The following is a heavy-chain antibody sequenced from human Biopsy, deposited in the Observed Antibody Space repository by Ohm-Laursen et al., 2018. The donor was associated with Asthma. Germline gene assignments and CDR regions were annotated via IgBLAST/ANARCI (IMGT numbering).Heavy chain of an antibody. CDR1: GFSFSNFA. CDR3: VRDGTDDAFDI. V-gene: IGHV3-30*01. J-gene: IGHJ3*02. Sequence: SLRLSCSASGFSFSNFAIHWVRQAPGKGLEWGGVISKDASTQDYADSVKGRFTMARDNSKNTLDLQMNSLREEDTAVYYCVRDGTDDAFDIGGQGTVVSVSS. D-gene: IGHD1-1*01. CDR2: ISKDASTQ.